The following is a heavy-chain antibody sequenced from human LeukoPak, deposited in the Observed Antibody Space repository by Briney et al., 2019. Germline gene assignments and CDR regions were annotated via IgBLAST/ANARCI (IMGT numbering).Heavy chain of an antibody. CDR1: GGSMGGYS. CDR2: IYTSGST. V-gene: IGHV4-4*07. J-gene: IGHJ4*02. D-gene: IGHD1-1*01. Sequence: SENLSLTCTVSGGSMGGYSWSWLRQPAGKGLEWIGRIYTSGSTNYNPSLKSRVTMSVDTSKNQFSLKLSSVTAADTGVYNCARDSVEGYWGQGTLVTVSS. CDR3: ARDSVEGY.